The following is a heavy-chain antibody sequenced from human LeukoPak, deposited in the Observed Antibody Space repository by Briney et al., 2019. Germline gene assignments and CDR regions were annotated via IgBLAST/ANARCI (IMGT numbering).Heavy chain of an antibody. Sequence: SQTLSLTCAVSVAPLNSGLYSWSWIRQPPGKGLDWIGFTHHTGSSSHNPSLKSRVTISLEAYNNQFSLRLSSVTAADTAVYYCASLYYGDYISYFDYWGQGIMVSVSS. D-gene: IGHD4-17*01. J-gene: IGHJ4*02. CDR3: ASLYYGDYISYFDY. V-gene: IGHV4-30-2*01. CDR1: VAPLNSGLYS. CDR2: THHTGSS.